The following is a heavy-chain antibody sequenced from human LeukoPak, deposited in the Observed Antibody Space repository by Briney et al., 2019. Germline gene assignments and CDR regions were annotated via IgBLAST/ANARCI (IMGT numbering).Heavy chain of an antibody. J-gene: IGHJ3*02. Sequence: SETLSLTCTVSGGSISRYYWSWIRQPPAKGLEWIGFIYYSGSTNDSPSLKGGVTISVDTSKNQFSLKLSTVTAADTAVYYCAREAYYDSSGYFWADIWGQGTMVTVSS. CDR3: AREAYYDSSGYFWADI. CDR1: GGSISRYY. V-gene: IGHV4-59*01. CDR2: IYYSGST. D-gene: IGHD3-22*01.